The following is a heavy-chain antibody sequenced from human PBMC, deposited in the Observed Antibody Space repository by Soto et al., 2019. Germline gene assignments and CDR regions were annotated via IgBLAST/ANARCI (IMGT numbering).Heavy chain of an antibody. J-gene: IGHJ4*02. CDR3: ARLGGGRIMITFGSIYHFDY. V-gene: IGHV4-39*01. Sequence: SETLSLTCTVSGGSISSSSYYWGWIRQPPGKGLEWIGSIYYSGSTYYNPSLKSRVTISVDTSKNQFSLKLSSVTAADTAVYYCARLGGGRIMITFGSIYHFDYWGQGTLVTVS. D-gene: IGHD3-16*01. CDR1: GGSISSSSYY. CDR2: IYYSGST.